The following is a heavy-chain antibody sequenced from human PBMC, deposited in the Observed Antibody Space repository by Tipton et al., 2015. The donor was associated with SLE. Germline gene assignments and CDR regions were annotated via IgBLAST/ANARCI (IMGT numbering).Heavy chain of an antibody. CDR1: GGSFSGYY. Sequence: TLSLTCVVYGGSFSGYYWSWIRQPPGKGLEWIGEINHSGSTNYNPSLKSRVTISVDTSKNQFSLKLGSVTAADTAVYYCARGELGIRTFDYWGQGTLVTVSS. CDR3: ARGELGIRTFDY. CDR2: INHSGST. V-gene: IGHV4-34*01. J-gene: IGHJ4*02. D-gene: IGHD7-27*01.